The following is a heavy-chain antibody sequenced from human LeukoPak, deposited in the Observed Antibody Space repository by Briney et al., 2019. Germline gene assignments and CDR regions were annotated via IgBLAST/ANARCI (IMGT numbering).Heavy chain of an antibody. J-gene: IGHJ6*02. CDR3: ARDYKNDGSGKKYYYGMDV. Sequence: SETLSLTCTVSGGSISSSSYYWGWIRQPPGKGLEWIGSIYYSGSTYYNPSLKSRVTISVDTSKNQFSLKLSSVTAADTAVYYCARDYKNDGSGKKYYYGMDVWGQGTTVTVSS. D-gene: IGHD3-10*01. CDR2: IYYSGST. CDR1: GGSISSSSYY. V-gene: IGHV4-39*07.